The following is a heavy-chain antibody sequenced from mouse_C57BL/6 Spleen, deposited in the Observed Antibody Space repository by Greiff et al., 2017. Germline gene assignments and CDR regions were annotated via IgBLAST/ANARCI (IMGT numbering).Heavy chain of an antibody. CDR2: FYPGSGSI. CDR1: GYTFTEYT. D-gene: IGHD2-1*01. CDR3: ARHEEEDLLDGYAMDY. Sequence: VQLQESGAELVKPGASVKLSCKASGYTFTEYTIHWVKQRSGQGLEWIGWFYPGSGSIRYNEKFKDKATLTADKSSSTVYMERSRLTSEDSAVYFCARHEEEDLLDGYAMDYWGQGTSVTVSS. J-gene: IGHJ4*01. V-gene: IGHV1-62-2*01.